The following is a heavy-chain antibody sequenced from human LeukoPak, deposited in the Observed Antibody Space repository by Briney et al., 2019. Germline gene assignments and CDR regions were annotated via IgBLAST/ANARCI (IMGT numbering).Heavy chain of an antibody. D-gene: IGHD6-19*01. CDR2: IKQDGSEK. Sequence: GGSLRLSCAASGFTFSNSWMSWIRQAPGQGLEWVANIKQDGSEKYYVDSVKGRFTISRDNARNSLYLQMNSLRAEGTAVYYCTRAVAGTDDFDYWGQGTLVTVSS. V-gene: IGHV3-7*05. CDR3: TRAVAGTDDFDY. J-gene: IGHJ4*02. CDR1: GFTFSNSW.